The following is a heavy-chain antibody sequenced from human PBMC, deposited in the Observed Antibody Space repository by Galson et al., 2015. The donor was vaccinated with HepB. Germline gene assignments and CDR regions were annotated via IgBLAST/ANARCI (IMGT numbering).Heavy chain of an antibody. CDR3: AREVRRSIAAAGTKGESGY. V-gene: IGHV1-2*02. CDR2: INPNSGGT. CDR1: GYTFTDYY. Sequence: SVKVSCKASGYTFTDYYMHWVRQAPGQGLEWMGWINPNSGGTNYAQKFQGRVTMTRDTSISTAYMELSRLRSDDTAVYYCAREVRRSIAAAGTKGESGYWGQGTLVTVSS. J-gene: IGHJ4*02. D-gene: IGHD6-13*01.